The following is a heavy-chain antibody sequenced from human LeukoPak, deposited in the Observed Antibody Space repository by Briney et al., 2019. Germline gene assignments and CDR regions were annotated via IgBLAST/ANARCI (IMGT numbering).Heavy chain of an antibody. J-gene: IGHJ5*02. CDR3: AKGPYYDRSGYYPS. D-gene: IGHD3-22*01. CDR1: GFTFDDYA. Sequence: GGSLRLSCAASGFTFDDYAMHWVRQAPGKGLEWVSGISWNSGSIGYADSVKGRFTISRDNAKNSLYLQMNSLRAEDTALYYCAKGPYYDRSGYYPSWGQGTLVTVSS. CDR2: ISWNSGSI. V-gene: IGHV3-9*01.